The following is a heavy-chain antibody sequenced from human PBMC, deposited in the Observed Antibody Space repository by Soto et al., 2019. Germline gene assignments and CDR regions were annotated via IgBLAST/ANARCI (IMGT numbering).Heavy chain of an antibody. D-gene: IGHD6-13*01. J-gene: IGHJ4*02. CDR1: GFTFISYA. CDR2: ISGGGGST. Sequence: EVQLLESGGGLVQPGGSLRLSCAASGFTFISYAMSWVRQAPGKGLEWVSAISGGGGSTYYADSVKGRFTISRDNSKNTLYLQMNSLRAEDTAVYYCAKDRRVAAARPDYWGQGTLVTVSS. V-gene: IGHV3-23*01. CDR3: AKDRRVAAARPDY.